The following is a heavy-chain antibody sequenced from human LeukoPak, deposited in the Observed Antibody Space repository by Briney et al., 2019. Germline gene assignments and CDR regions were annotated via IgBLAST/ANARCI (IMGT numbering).Heavy chain of an antibody. CDR2: TYYRSKWYN. CDR3: ARVRIAAAGPVAFDI. CDR1: GDSVSINSAA. D-gene: IGHD6-13*01. V-gene: IGHV6-1*01. J-gene: IGHJ3*02. Sequence: SQTLSLTCAISGDSVSINSAAWNWIRQSPSRGLEWLGGTYYRSKWYNDYAVSVKSRITINPDTSKNQFSLQLNSVTPEDTAVYYCARVRIAAAGPVAFDIWGQGTMVTVSS.